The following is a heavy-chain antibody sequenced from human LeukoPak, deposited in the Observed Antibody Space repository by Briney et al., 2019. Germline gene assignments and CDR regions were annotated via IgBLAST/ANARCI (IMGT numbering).Heavy chain of an antibody. J-gene: IGHJ4*02. CDR2: ISAYNGNT. Sequence: ASVKVSCKASGYTFTIYGISWVRQTPGQGLEWMGWISAYNGNTNYAQKLQGRVTMTTDTSTSTAYMELRSLRSDDTAVYYCARDSRGVGTGSRGRLDYFDYWGQGTLVTVSS. D-gene: IGHD3-10*01. CDR1: GYTFTIYG. CDR3: ARDSRGVGTGSRGRLDYFDY. V-gene: IGHV1-18*01.